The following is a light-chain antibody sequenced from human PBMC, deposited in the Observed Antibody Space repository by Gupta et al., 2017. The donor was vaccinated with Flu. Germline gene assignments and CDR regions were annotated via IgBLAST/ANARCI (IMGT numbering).Light chain of an antibody. CDR3: QSYDSSLSAPYV. CDR2: GNS. Sequence: QSVLTQPPSVSGAPGQRVTISCTGNSSNIGEGYDVHWYQQLPGTAPKLLISGNSNRPSGVPDRFSGSTSGTSASLAITGLQAEDEADYYCQSYDSSLSAPYVFGTGTKVTVL. CDR1: SSNIGEGYD. V-gene: IGLV1-40*01. J-gene: IGLJ1*01.